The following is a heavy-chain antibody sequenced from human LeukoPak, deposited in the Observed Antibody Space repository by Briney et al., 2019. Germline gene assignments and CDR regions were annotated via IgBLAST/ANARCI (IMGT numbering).Heavy chain of an antibody. D-gene: IGHD3-16*02. J-gene: IGHJ4*02. V-gene: IGHV1-8*03. CDR2: MNPNSGNT. CDR1: GYTFTSYD. CDR3: ARVGYDYVWGSYRSYYFDY. Sequence: ASVKVSCKASGYTFTSYDINWVRQATGQGLEWMGWMNPNSGNTGYAQKFQGRVTITRNTSISTAYMELSSLRSEDTAVYYCARVGYDYVWGSYRSYYFDYWGQGTLVTVSS.